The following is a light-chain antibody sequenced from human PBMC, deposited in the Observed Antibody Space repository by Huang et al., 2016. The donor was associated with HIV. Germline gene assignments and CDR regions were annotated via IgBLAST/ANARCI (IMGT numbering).Light chain of an antibody. J-gene: IGKJ1*01. V-gene: IGKV4-1*01. CDR1: QRVLYSSNNKNY. Sequence: DIVMTQSPDSLAVSLGERATINCKSSQRVLYSSNNKNYLAWYQQKPGQPPKLVIYWASARESGVPDRFSGSGSGTDFTLTIRSLQAKDVAVYYCQQYYSTPGTFGQGTKVEIK. CDR2: WAS. CDR3: QQYYSTPGT.